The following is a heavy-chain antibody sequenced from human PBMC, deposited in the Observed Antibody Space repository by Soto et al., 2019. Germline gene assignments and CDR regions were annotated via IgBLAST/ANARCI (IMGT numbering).Heavy chain of an antibody. CDR3: ARVRNRDNWFDP. D-gene: IGHD1-1*01. CDR1: GGTFSSYA. Sequence: SVKVSCKASGGTFSSYAISWVRQAPGQGLEWMGGIIPIFGTANYAQKFQGRVTITADESTSTAYMELSSLRSEDTAVYYCARVRNRDNWFDPWGQGTMGTVSS. CDR2: IIPIFGTA. V-gene: IGHV1-69*13. J-gene: IGHJ5*02.